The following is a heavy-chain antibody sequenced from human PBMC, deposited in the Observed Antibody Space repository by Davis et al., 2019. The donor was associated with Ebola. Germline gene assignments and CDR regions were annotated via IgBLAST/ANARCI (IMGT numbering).Heavy chain of an antibody. Sequence: ASVKVSCKASGYTFTGYYMHWVRQAPGQGLEWMGWMNPNSGNTGYAQKFQGRVTITADKSTSTAYMELSSLRSEDTAVYYCASSGGGDSSGYYRYYYYYGMDVWGQGTTVTVSS. J-gene: IGHJ6*02. D-gene: IGHD3-22*01. CDR3: ASSGGGDSSGYYRYYYYYGMDV. V-gene: IGHV1-8*03. CDR2: MNPNSGNT. CDR1: GYTFTGYY.